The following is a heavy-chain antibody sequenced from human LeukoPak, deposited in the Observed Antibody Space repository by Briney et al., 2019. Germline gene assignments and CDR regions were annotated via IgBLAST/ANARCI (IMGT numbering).Heavy chain of an antibody. D-gene: IGHD2-21*01. Sequence: GGSLRLSCSASGFSLSDYGMSWVRQASGKGLEWVGRIRSKANSYATAYAASVKGRFTISRDDSKNTAYLQMNSLKTEDTAVYYCTRQAWRLTKIFDYWGQGTLVTVSS. CDR1: GFSLSDYG. J-gene: IGHJ4*02. CDR2: IRSKANSYAT. CDR3: TRQAWRLTKIFDY. V-gene: IGHV3-73*01.